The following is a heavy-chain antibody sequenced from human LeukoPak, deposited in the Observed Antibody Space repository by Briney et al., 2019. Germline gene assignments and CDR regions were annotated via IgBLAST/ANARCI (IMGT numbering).Heavy chain of an antibody. CDR2: ISSDGSTI. Sequence: GGSLRLSCAASGFTFSTSWMHWVRQAPGKGLVWVSLISSDGSTIIHADSVKGRFTISRDNAKSTLYLQMNSLRAEDTAVYYCARRSASGSYYFFDYWGQGTLVTVSS. J-gene: IGHJ4*02. CDR1: GFTFSTSW. V-gene: IGHV3-74*01. D-gene: IGHD3-10*01. CDR3: ARRSASGSYYFFDY.